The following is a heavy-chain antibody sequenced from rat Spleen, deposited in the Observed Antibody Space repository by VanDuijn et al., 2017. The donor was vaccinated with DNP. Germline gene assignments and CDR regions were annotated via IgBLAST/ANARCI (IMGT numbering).Heavy chain of an antibody. CDR1: GFTFSNYY. CDR3: TTLWGDY. V-gene: IGHV5-20*01. CDR2: ITYDGGST. Sequence: EVQLVESGGGLVQPGRSLKLYCAASGFTFSNYYMAWVRQAPKKGLEWVAYITYDGGSTYYRDSVKGRFTISRDNAKSSLYLQMDSLRSEDTATYYCTTLWGDYWGQGVMVTVSS. J-gene: IGHJ2*01. D-gene: IGHD3-2*01.